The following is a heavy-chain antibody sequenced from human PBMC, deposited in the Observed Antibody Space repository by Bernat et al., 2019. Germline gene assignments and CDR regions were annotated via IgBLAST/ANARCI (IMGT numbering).Heavy chain of an antibody. CDR2: IFEKGGT. CDR1: GFTVSGNH. CDR3: ARDRAGDGYGHFDY. J-gene: IGHJ4*02. Sequence: EVQVVESGGGLIQPRGSLRLSCAVSGFTVSGNHMNWVRQAPGKGLEWVSLIFEKGGTHYADFAKGRFTISRDNSRNMVFLQMDSLRAEDTAVYYCARDRAGDGYGHFDYWGQGTLVTVSS. D-gene: IGHD5-24*01. V-gene: IGHV3-53*01.